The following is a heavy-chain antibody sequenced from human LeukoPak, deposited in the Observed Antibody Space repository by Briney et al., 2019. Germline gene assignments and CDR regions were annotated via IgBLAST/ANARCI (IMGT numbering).Heavy chain of an antibody. J-gene: IGHJ4*02. CDR3: ARSGEFHPSIDY. V-gene: IGHV3-30*03. CDR2: ISYGGSNK. D-gene: IGHD3-10*01. Sequence: GGSLRLSCAASGFTFSSYGMHWVRQAPGKGLEWVAVISYGGSNKYYADSVKGRFTISRDNAKNSLYLQMNSLRAEDTAVYYCARSGEFHPSIDYWGQGTLVTVSS. CDR1: GFTFSSYG.